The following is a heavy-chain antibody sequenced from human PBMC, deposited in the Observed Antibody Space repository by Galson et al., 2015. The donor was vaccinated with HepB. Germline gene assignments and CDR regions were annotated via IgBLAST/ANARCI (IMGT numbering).Heavy chain of an antibody. Sequence: SVKVSCKASGYTFSNYGFSWVRQAPGQGLEWMGWISAYNGNINYAQNFQGRVTMTTDTSTSTAYMELRSLRSDDTAVYYCARDPYYDFWSGHHMGGSSDYWGQGTLVTVSS. CDR3: ARDPYYDFWSGHHMGGSSDY. CDR1: GYTFSNYG. J-gene: IGHJ4*02. D-gene: IGHD3-3*01. CDR2: ISAYNGNI. V-gene: IGHV1-18*04.